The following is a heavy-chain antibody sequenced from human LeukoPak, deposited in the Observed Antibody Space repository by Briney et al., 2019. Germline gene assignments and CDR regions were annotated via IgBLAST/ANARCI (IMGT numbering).Heavy chain of an antibody. D-gene: IGHD6-13*01. CDR1: GFTFSSYG. CDR3: ARDRARLGSSSSGY. V-gene: IGHV3-30*03. J-gene: IGHJ4*02. Sequence: PGGSLRLSCAASGFTFSSYGMHWVRQAPGKGLEWVAVISYDGSNKYYADSVKGRFTISRDNSKNTLYLQMNSLRAEDTAVYYCARDRARLGSSSSGYWGQGTLVTVSS. CDR2: ISYDGSNK.